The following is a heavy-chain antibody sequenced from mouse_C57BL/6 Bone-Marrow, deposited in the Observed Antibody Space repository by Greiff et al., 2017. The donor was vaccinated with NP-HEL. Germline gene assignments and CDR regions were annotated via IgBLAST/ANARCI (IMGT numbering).Heavy chain of an antibody. CDR3: TGRGLRRVGYAMDY. J-gene: IGHJ4*01. D-gene: IGHD2-4*01. V-gene: IGHV6-3*01. CDR2: IRLKSDNYAT. CDR1: GFTFSNYW. Sequence: EVKVEESGGGLVQPGGSMKLSCVASGFTFSNYWMNWVRQSPEKGLEWVAQIRLKSDNYATHYAESVKGRFTISRDDSKSSVYLQMNNLRAEDTGIYYCTGRGLRRVGYAMDYWGQGTSVTVSS.